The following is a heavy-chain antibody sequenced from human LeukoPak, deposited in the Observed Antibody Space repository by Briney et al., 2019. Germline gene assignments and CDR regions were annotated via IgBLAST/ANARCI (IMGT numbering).Heavy chain of an antibody. V-gene: IGHV1-2*02. CDR3: ARQYYYDSSGYYYYYGMDV. CDR1: GYTLTGYY. J-gene: IGHJ6*02. Sequence: ASVKVSCKDPGYTLTGYYMHWVRPAPGQGLECMGWIKPNSGGTNYAQKFPGRVTMTRDTSISTAYMELSRLRSDDTAVYYCARQYYYDSSGYYYYYGMDVWGQGTTVTVSS. D-gene: IGHD3-22*01. CDR2: IKPNSGGT.